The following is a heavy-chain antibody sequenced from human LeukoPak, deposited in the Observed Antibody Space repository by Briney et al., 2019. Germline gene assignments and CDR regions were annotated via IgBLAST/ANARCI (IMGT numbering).Heavy chain of an antibody. D-gene: IGHD6-13*01. CDR2: INHSGST. CDR1: GFTFSSYW. V-gene: IGHV4-34*01. Sequence: PGGSLRLSCAASGFTFSSYWMSWIRQPPGKGLEWIGEINHSGSTNYNPSLKSRVTISVDTSKNQFSLKLSSVTAADTAVYYCARDESSSWYMDVWGKGTTVTVSS. CDR3: ARDESSSWYMDV. J-gene: IGHJ6*03.